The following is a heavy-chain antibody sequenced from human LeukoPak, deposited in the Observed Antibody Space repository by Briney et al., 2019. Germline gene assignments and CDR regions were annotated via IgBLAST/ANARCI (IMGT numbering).Heavy chain of an antibody. CDR3: ARDSGSYLRYFQH. CDR2: IYSGGST. V-gene: IGHV3-66*01. J-gene: IGHJ1*01. Sequence: PGGSLRLSCAASEFSVGSNYMTWVRQAPGKGLEWVSLIYSGGSTYYADSVKGRFTISRDNAKNSLYLQMNSLRAEDTAVYYCARDSGSYLRYFQHWGQGTLVTVSS. CDR1: EFSVGSNY. D-gene: IGHD1-26*01.